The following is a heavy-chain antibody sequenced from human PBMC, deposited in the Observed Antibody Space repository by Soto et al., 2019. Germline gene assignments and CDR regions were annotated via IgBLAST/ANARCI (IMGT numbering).Heavy chain of an antibody. D-gene: IGHD2-15*01. V-gene: IGHV4-30-4*01. J-gene: IGHJ6*02. Sequence: ASETLSLTCTVSGGSISSGDYYWSWIRQPPGKGLEWIGYIYYSGSTYYNPSLKSRVTISVDTSKNQFSLKLSSVTAADTAVYYCARAHRWTGYYGMDVWGQGTTVTVSS. CDR3: ARAHRWTGYYGMDV. CDR1: GGSISSGDYY. CDR2: IYYSGST.